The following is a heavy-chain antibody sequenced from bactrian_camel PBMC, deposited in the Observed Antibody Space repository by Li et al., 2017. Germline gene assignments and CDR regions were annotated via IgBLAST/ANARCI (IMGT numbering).Heavy chain of an antibody. J-gene: IGHJ6*01. V-gene: IGHV3S9*01. CDR2: IISDGTT. D-gene: IGHD1*01. CDR1: GYTGSRYC. CDR3: ARDDGSWDFGY. Sequence: QVQLVESGGGSVQSGGSLRLSCAASGYTGSRYCKAWFRRAPGKERELVSSIISDGTTYYADSVKGRFSISQDNAKMTVNLQMNSLKPEDTAMYYCARDDGSWDFGYWGRGTQVTVS.